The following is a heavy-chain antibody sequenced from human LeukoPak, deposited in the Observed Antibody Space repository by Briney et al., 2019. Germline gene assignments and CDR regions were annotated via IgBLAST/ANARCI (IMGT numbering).Heavy chain of an antibody. CDR2: FSGSGMTI. CDR3: ARGGYGAHMG. J-gene: IGHJ4*02. D-gene: IGHD4-17*01. V-gene: IGHV3-23*01. Sequence: GSLRLSCAVSGFTFSNYAMSWVRQAPGKGLEWVSGFSGSGMTIDYADSVKGRFTISRDNAKSTLYLQMNSLRAEDTAVYYCARGGYGAHMGWGQGTLVTVSS. CDR1: GFTFSNYA.